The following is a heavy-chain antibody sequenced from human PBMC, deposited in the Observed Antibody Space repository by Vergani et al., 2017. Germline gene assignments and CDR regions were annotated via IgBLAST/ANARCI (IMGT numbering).Heavy chain of an antibody. Sequence: QVQLVQSGAEVKKPGASVKVSCKASEYSFSAFYIHWVRQAPGQGLEWMGWINPNNGGSNYAQKLQGRVTMTTDTSTSTAYMELRSLRSDDTAVYYCARTSGPATYYYGMDVWGQGTTVTVSS. CDR1: EYSFSAFY. V-gene: IGHV1-2*02. CDR3: ARTSGPATYYYGMDV. J-gene: IGHJ6*02. D-gene: IGHD2-15*01. CDR2: INPNNGGS.